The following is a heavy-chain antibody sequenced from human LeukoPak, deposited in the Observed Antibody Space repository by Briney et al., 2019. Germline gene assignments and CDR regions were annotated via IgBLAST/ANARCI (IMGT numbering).Heavy chain of an antibody. CDR1: GGSISSGGYS. CDR2: IYYSGST. V-gene: IGHV4-61*08. CDR3: ASRRGSIGYFDY. Sequence: SETLSLTCAVSGGSISSGGYSWSWIRQPPGKGLEWIGYIYYSGSTNYNPSLKSRVTISVDTSKNQFSLKLSSVTAADTVVYYCASRRGSIGYFDYWGQGTLVTVSS. D-gene: IGHD2-15*01. J-gene: IGHJ4*02.